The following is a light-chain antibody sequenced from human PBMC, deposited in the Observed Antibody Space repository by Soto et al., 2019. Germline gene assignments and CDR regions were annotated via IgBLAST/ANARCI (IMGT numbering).Light chain of an antibody. Sequence: QSVLTQRASVSGSPGQSITISCTGTSSDVGNYNYVSWYQQYPGRVPKLLIYMVSNRASGVSNRFSGSKSGNTASLTISGLQAEDEADYFCTSPTPGSLYVFGTGTKVTVL. V-gene: IGLV2-14*01. J-gene: IGLJ1*01. CDR3: TSPTPGSLYV. CDR2: MVS. CDR1: SSDVGNYNY.